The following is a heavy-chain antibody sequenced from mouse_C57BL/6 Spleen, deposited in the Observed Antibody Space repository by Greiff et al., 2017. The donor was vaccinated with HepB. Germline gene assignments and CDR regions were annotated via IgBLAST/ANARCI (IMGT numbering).Heavy chain of an antibody. V-gene: IGHV1-64*01. Sequence: QVQLQQPGAELVKPGASVKLSCKASGYTFTSYWMHWVKQRPGQGLEWIGMIHPNSGSTNYNEKFKSKATLTVDKSSSTAYMQLSSLTSEDSAVYYGARGYGSSYWYFDVWGTVTTVTVSS. CDR1: GYTFTSYW. CDR3: ARGYGSSYWYFDV. J-gene: IGHJ1*03. D-gene: IGHD1-1*01. CDR2: IHPNSGST.